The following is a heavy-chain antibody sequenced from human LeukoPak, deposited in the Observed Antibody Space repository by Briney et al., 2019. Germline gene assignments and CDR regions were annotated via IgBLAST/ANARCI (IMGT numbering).Heavy chain of an antibody. V-gene: IGHV4-39*02. Sequence: SETLSLTCTVSGGSIRSGSHYWAWIRQPPGKGLEWIVSIYYSGSTYYNPSLENRVTISIDTTKNHFSLKLSSLSAADTSVYYCAKRDDSGGNLVDLWGQGTLVTVS. J-gene: IGHJ4*02. CDR1: GGSIRSGSHY. CDR2: IYYSGST. D-gene: IGHD3-22*01. CDR3: AKRDDSGGNLVDL.